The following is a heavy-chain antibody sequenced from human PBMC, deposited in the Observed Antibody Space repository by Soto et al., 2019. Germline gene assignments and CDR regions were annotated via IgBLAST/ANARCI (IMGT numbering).Heavy chain of an antibody. Sequence: QVQLVQSGAEMKKPGASVKVSCEASGYTFTAYDIHWVRQAPGQGLEWMGWINPNGGGTKYAQKFQGRVTMTRDTSINKAYMELTRLTSDDTAVYCCARAVHTMIQGVRVSVDQGGQGTLVTVSS. CDR3: ARAVHTMIQGVRVSVDQ. D-gene: IGHD3-10*01. V-gene: IGHV1-2*02. CDR1: GYTFTAYD. J-gene: IGHJ4*02. CDR2: INPNGGGT.